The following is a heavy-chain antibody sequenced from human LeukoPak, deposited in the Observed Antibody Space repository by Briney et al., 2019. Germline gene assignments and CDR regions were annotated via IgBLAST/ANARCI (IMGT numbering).Heavy chain of an antibody. Sequence: GGSLRLSCAASGYTLSRYGKRWVRHAPGEGREWVSPMCGRGDSTYYADSVEGRFTLSRDNSKNTLYIQMNSVRAEDTAVYYCAKDYANTRVVINWGQGILVSVSS. D-gene: IGHD3-22*01. CDR1: GYTLSRYG. CDR3: AKDYANTRVVIN. J-gene: IGHJ4*02. V-gene: IGHV3-23*01. CDR2: MCGRGDST.